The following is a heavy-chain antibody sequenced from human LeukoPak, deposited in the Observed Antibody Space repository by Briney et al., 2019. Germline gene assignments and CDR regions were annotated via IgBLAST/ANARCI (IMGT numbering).Heavy chain of an antibody. D-gene: IGHD4-23*01. CDR1: GGSISSSDYY. CDR2: IYYNGNT. V-gene: IGHV4-39*01. Sequence: SETLSLTCTVSGGSISSSDYYWGWIRQPPGERLEWIGTIYYNGNTYYNPSLQSRVIISVNTSKNQFSLKLTSVTAPDTAVYYCARTVGTHRFDYWGQGILVTVSS. CDR3: ARTVGTHRFDY. J-gene: IGHJ4*02.